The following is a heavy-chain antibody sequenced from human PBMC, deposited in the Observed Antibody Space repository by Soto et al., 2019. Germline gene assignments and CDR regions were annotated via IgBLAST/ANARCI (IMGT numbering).Heavy chain of an antibody. CDR1: GCSISSGDYY. Sequence: QVQLQESGPGLVKPSQTLSLTCTVSGCSISSGDYYWGWIRQPPGKGLEGIGFIYYSGSTYYYPSRETGVTVTVDTTKNQFDLTLSSVTAAATAVYYCARRLRGYPFAYWGQETLVTVSS. CDR2: IYYSGST. J-gene: IGHJ4*02. V-gene: IGHV4-30-4*01. D-gene: IGHD4-17*01. CDR3: ARRLRGYPFAY.